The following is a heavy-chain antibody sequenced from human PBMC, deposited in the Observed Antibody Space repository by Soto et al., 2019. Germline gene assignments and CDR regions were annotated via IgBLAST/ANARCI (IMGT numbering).Heavy chain of an antibody. Sequence: QVQLHESGPGLVKASQTLSLTCTVSGGFVSGSGYYWSWIRQHPGKGLERIGYSDYSGSSYYNPSLKCRLSISVDTSKIQFSLNLTSVTAADPAIYYCARVQRFCPSRWCQGTLVTVSS. CDR1: GGFVSGSGYY. D-gene: IGHD3-3*01. CDR3: ARVQRFCPSR. V-gene: IGHV4-31*03. J-gene: IGHJ4*02. CDR2: SDYSGSS.